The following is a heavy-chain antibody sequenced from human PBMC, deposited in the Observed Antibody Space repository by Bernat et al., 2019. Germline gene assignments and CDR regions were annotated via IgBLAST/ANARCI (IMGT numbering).Heavy chain of an antibody. Sequence: QVQLVESGGGVVQPGRSLRLSCAASGLTFSSYGMHWVRQAPGKGLEWVAVISYDGSNKYYADSVKGRFTISRDNSKNTLYLQMNSLRAEDTALYYCAKPSSSWGNYYYYGMDVWGQGTTVTVSS. V-gene: IGHV3-30*18. D-gene: IGHD6-13*01. CDR2: ISYDGSNK. CDR1: GLTFSSYG. J-gene: IGHJ6*02. CDR3: AKPSSSWGNYYYYGMDV.